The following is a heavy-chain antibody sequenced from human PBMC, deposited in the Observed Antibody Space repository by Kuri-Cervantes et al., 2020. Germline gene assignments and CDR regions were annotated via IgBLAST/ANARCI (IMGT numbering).Heavy chain of an antibody. V-gene: IGHV3-21*01. CDR1: GFTFSSYG. CDR2: ISSSSSYF. J-gene: IGHJ6*03. Sequence: GGSLRLSCTASGFTFSSYGMNWVRQAPGKGLEWVSSISSSSSYFYYADSVRGRFTISRDNAKNLLSLQMNSLRAEDTAVYYCARHLGSGTYLPYYYYMDVWGKGTTVTVSS. D-gene: IGHD3-10*01. CDR3: ARHLGSGTYLPYYYYMDV.